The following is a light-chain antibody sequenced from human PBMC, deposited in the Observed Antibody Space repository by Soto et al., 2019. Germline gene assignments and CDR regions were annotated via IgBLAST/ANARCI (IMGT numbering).Light chain of an antibody. CDR3: QQYYRLPPT. V-gene: IGKV4-1*01. CDR2: WAS. J-gene: IGKJ1*01. Sequence: DIVMTQSPDSLAVSLGERATINCKSSQSVLYRSNTKNYLAWYQQKPGQPPNLLIYWASTRESGVPDRFSGSGSGTDFTLTIRSLQAEDVAVYYCQQYYRLPPTFGQGTKVEIK. CDR1: QSVLYRSNTKNY.